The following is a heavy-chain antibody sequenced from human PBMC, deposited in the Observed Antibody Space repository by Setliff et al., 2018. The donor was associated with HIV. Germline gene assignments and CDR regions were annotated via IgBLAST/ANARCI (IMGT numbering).Heavy chain of an antibody. D-gene: IGHD3-10*01. CDR1: GASIRGHY. V-gene: IGHV4-59*08. CDR3: ARVRSYGSAYDAFDV. CDR2: IYYSGNA. J-gene: IGHJ3*01. Sequence: TSETLSLTCSVSGASIRGHYWSWIRQSPGKGLEWIGNIYYSGNANYNPSFKSRVTISVDTSKNQFSLRVNSVTAADTAVYYCARVRSYGSAYDAFDVWGPGTMVTVS.